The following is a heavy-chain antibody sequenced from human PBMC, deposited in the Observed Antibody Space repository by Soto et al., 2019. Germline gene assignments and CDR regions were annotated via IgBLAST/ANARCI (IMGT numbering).Heavy chain of an antibody. Sequence: QVQLVQSGAEVKKPGASVKVSCKTSGYTFTSYYIHWVRQAPGQGLEWMGIINPGGGSTSYAQKFQGRVTKTRDTSTGRLYRERSSLGFEDTAVYYCARGVGDYGDYLNTIDYWGQGTLVTVSS. V-gene: IGHV1-46*03. CDR1: GYTFTSYY. CDR2: INPGGGST. CDR3: ARGVGDYGDYLNTIDY. D-gene: IGHD4-17*01. J-gene: IGHJ4*02.